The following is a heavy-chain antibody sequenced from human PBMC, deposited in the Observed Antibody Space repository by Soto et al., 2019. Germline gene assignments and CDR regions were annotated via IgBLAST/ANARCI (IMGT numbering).Heavy chain of an antibody. J-gene: IGHJ5*02. V-gene: IGHV4-39*01. Sequence: QLQLQESGPGLVKPSETLSLTCTVSGGSISSSSYYWGWIRQPPGKGLEWIGSIYYSGSTYYNPSLKSRVTISVDTSKNQFSLKLSSVTAADTAVYYCARHPVDDFWSGYGGWFDPWGQGTLVTVSS. D-gene: IGHD3-3*01. CDR3: ARHPVDDFWSGYGGWFDP. CDR2: IYYSGST. CDR1: GGSISSSSYY.